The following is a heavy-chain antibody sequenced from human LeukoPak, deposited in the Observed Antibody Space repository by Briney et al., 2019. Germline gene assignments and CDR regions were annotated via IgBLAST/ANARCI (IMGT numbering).Heavy chain of an antibody. D-gene: IGHD2-21*02. Sequence: SETLSLTCTVSGGSIRSYYWSWIRQTPGKGLEWIGYIYYSGSTNYNPSLKSRVTISLDTSKHQFSLKLNSVTAADTAVYYCARHAYCGGDCFGGAFEIWGQGTMVTVSS. CDR2: IYYSGST. CDR1: GGSIRSYY. CDR3: ARHAYCGGDCFGGAFEI. V-gene: IGHV4-59*08. J-gene: IGHJ3*02.